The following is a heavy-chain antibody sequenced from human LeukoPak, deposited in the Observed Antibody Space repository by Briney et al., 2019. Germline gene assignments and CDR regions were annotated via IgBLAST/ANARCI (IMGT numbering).Heavy chain of an antibody. J-gene: IGHJ4*02. V-gene: IGHV4-59*12. CDR3: ARLLIRGVRGGIDC. CDR1: GGSISSYY. D-gene: IGHD3-10*01. CDR2: IYYSGST. Sequence: SETLSLTCTVSGGSISSYYWSWIRQPPGKGLEWIGYIYYSGSTNYNPSLKSRVTISVDTSKNQFSLKLSSVTAADTAVYYCARLLIRGVRGGIDCWGQGTLVTVSS.